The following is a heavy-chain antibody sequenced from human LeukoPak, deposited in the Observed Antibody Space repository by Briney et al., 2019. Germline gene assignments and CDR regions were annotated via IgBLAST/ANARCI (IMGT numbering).Heavy chain of an antibody. D-gene: IGHD2-2*01. CDR2: LSGGDST. J-gene: IGHJ4*02. CDR1: GFTLRSHA. CDR3: AKGIVVSFYFDY. V-gene: IGHV3-23*01. Sequence: GGSLRLSCAASGFTLRSHAMSRVRQAPGKGLEWVSDLSGGDSTNYADSVKGRFTISRDNSKNTLYLQMNSLRAEDTAVYYCAKGIVVSFYFDYWGQGTLVTVSS.